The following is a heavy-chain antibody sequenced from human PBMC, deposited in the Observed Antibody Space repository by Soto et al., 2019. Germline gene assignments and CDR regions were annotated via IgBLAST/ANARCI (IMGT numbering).Heavy chain of an antibody. CDR2: IYDSGST. J-gene: IGHJ4*02. CDR3: ARAFGSSMPSLY. CDR1: GGSISNYY. Sequence: SETLSLTCTVSGGSISNYYWSWIRQPPGKGLEWIGYIYDSGSTVYNPSLKSRVTISLDMPKNQFSLRLSSVTAADTAVYYCARAFGSSMPSLYWGQGTLVTVSS. D-gene: IGHD2-2*01. V-gene: IGHV4-59*01.